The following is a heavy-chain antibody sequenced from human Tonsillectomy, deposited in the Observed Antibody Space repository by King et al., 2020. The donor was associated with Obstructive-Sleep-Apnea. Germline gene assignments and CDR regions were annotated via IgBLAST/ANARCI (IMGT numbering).Heavy chain of an antibody. V-gene: IGHV4-59*01. Sequence: VQLQESGPGLVKPSETLSLTCTVSGGSISSYYWSWIRQSPGKGLEWIGYIYYSGNTNYNPSLKSRVTISVDTSKNQFSLRLRSVTAADTAVYYCATQGYSYGPFDYWGQGTLVTVSS. CDR2: IYYSGNT. D-gene: IGHD5-18*01. CDR1: GGSISSYY. J-gene: IGHJ4*02. CDR3: ATQGYSYGPFDY.